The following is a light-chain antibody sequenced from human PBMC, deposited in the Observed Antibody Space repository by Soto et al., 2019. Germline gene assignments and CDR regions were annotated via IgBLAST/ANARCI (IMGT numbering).Light chain of an antibody. CDR3: QKCESAPLT. CDR1: QGISNY. Sequence: DIHMTHCPSSLSASVGDIVIITCLPSQGISNYLAWYKQKPRKVPKLLIYVASTLQSGVPSRFSGTGSGTDFTLTISNLQPEDVATYYCQKCESAPLTFGGGTKVDIK. V-gene: IGKV1-27*01. J-gene: IGKJ4*01. CDR2: VAS.